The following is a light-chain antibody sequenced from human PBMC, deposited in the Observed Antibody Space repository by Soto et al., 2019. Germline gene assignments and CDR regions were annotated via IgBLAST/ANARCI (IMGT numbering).Light chain of an antibody. J-gene: IGKJ1*01. CDR1: QSISSW. Sequence: DIQMTQSPSTLSASVGDRVTITCWASQSISSWLAWYQQKPGKAHKLLIYKASSLESGVPSRFSGSGSGTEFTLTISSLQPDDFATYYCQQYNSYPWTFGQGTKVEIK. CDR2: KAS. CDR3: QQYNSYPWT. V-gene: IGKV1-5*03.